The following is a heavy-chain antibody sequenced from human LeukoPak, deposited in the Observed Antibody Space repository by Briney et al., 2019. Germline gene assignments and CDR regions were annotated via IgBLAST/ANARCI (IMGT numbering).Heavy chain of an antibody. CDR1: GYTFTNYG. Sequence: ASVNVSCKTSGYTFTNYGISWVRQAPALGLEWMGWISAYNGNTNYAQKVQGRVTMTTDTSTSTAYMELRSLRFDDTAVYYCARDQSVRLLQTSSTYFKHVFAIWGQGSMVTASS. V-gene: IGHV1-18*01. J-gene: IGHJ3*02. CDR3: ARDQSVRLLQTSSTYFKHVFAI. D-gene: IGHD6-13*01. CDR2: ISAYNGNT.